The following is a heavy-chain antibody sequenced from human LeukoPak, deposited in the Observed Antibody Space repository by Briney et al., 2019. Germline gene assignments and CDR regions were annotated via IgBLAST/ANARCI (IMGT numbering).Heavy chain of an antibody. Sequence: ASVKVSCKASGYTFTGYHMHWVRQAPGQGLEWMGRINPNSGGTNYAQKFQGRVTMTRDTSISTAYMELSRLRSDDTAVYYCARVPIVVLEPGDYWGQGTLVTVSS. CDR2: INPNSGGT. D-gene: IGHD2-21*01. CDR1: GYTFTGYH. CDR3: ARVPIVVLEPGDY. V-gene: IGHV1-2*06. J-gene: IGHJ4*02.